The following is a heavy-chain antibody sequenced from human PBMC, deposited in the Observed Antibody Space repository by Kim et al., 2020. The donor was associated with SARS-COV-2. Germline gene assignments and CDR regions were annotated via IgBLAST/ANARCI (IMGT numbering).Heavy chain of an antibody. D-gene: IGHD3-9*01. CDR2: MNPNSGNT. V-gene: IGHV1-8*01. CDR3: ARGADILTGYFNALWNYYYYGMDV. CDR1: GYTFTSYD. J-gene: IGHJ6*02. Sequence: ASVKVSCKASGYTFTSYDINWVRQATGQGLEWMGWMNPNSGNTGYAQKFQGRVTMTRNTSISTAYMELSSLRSEDTAVYYCARGADILTGYFNALWNYYYYGMDVWGQGTTVTVSS.